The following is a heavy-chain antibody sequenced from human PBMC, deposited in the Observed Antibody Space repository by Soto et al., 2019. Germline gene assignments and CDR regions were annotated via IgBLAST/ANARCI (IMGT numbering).Heavy chain of an antibody. D-gene: IGHD2-8*01. CDR1: GLTFSAYS. V-gene: IGHV3-30*14. Sequence: QVQVTESGGGVVQPGGSLRLSCATSGLTFSAYSMHWFRQAPGKGLEWVAVVSSDGGITIYADSVRGRFTISRDNSKNTLCLQMNSLRLEDTALYYCAREPVTTQWFFDNWGRGILVLVSS. J-gene: IGHJ4*02. CDR2: VSSDGGIT. CDR3: AREPVTTQWFFDN.